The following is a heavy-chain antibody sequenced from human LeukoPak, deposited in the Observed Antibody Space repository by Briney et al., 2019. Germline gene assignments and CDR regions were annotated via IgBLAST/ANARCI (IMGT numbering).Heavy chain of an antibody. CDR2: INHRGSS. J-gene: IGHJ4*02. Sequence: SETLSLTCAVYGGSFSGYYWSWIRQPPGKGLEWIGEINHRGSSNYNPSLKRRVNISVDTSKNQFSLKLSSVTAADTAVYYRARATRTTMGIDYWGQGTLVTVSS. CDR3: ARATRTTMGIDY. V-gene: IGHV4-34*01. D-gene: IGHD1-1*01. CDR1: GGSFSGYY.